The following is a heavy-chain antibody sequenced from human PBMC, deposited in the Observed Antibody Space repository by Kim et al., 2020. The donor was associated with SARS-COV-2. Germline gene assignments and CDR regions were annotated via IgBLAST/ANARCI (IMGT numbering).Heavy chain of an antibody. J-gene: IGHJ4*02. V-gene: IGHV3-30-3*01. Sequence: GSNKYYADSVKGRFTISRDNSKNTLYLQMNSLRAEDTAVYYCASSIPASVWGQGTLVTVSS. D-gene: IGHD2-2*02. CDR2: GSNK. CDR3: ASSIPASV.